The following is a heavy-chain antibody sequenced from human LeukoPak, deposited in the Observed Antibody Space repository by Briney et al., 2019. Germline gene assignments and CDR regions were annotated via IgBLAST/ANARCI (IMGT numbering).Heavy chain of an antibody. CDR1: GFTVSSNY. CDR2: IYSGGST. V-gene: IGHV3-66*01. J-gene: IGHJ4*02. CDR3: ARDAQHYDYVWGSYRSPLGY. D-gene: IGHD3-16*02. Sequence: GGSLRLSCAASGFTVSSNYMSWVRQAPGKGLEWVSVIYSGGSTYYADSVKGRFTISRDNSKNTLYLQMNSLRAEDTAVYYCARDAQHYDYVWGSYRSPLGYWGQGTLVTVSS.